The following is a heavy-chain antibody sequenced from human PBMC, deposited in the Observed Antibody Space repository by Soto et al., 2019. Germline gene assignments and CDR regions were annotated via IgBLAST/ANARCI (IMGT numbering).Heavy chain of an antibody. CDR1: GGSFSGYY. CDR2: INHSGST. D-gene: IGHD4-17*01. J-gene: IGHJ5*02. CDR3: ARNDYGVRWFDP. V-gene: IGHV4-34*01. Sequence: SETLSLTCAVYGGSFSGYYWSWIRQPPGKGLEWIGEINHSGSTNYNPSLKSRVTIPVDTSKNQFSLKLSSVTAADTAVYYCARNDYGVRWFDPWGQGTLVTVSS.